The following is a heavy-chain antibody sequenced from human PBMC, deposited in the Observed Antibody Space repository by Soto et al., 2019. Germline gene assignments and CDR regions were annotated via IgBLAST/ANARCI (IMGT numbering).Heavy chain of an antibody. J-gene: IGHJ4*02. CDR2: TYYRSKWYN. CDR3: ARSTTHREVGAEAIFEY. Sequence: SQTLSLTCAISGDSVSSNSAAWNLIRQSPSRGLEWLGRTYYRSKWYNDYAVSVKSRITINPDTSKKQFSLQLNSVTPEDTAVYYCARSTTHREVGAEAIFEYWGKGTLVTVSS. D-gene: IGHD1-26*01. V-gene: IGHV6-1*01. CDR1: GDSVSSNSAA.